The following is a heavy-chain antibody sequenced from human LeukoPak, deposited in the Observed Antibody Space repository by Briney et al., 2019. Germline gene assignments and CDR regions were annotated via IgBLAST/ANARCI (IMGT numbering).Heavy chain of an antibody. V-gene: IGHV5-51*01. CDR2: IFPSDSDT. D-gene: IGHD5-24*01. J-gene: IGHJ4*02. CDR1: GYSFTSYW. CDR3: ARLGMTTIRFFDY. Sequence: GESLKISCKGSGYSFTSYWIGWVGQMPGKGLEWMGIIFPSDSDTRYSPSFQGQVTISADKSISTAYLQWSSLKASDTAMYYCARLGMTTIRFFDYWGQGTLVTVSS.